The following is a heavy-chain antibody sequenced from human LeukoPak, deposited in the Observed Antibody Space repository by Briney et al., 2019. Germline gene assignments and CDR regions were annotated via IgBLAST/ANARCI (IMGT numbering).Heavy chain of an antibody. CDR1: GFTFRSYA. V-gene: IGHV3-23*01. D-gene: IGHD4-17*01. J-gene: IGHJ5*02. CDR2: ISGSGGST. CDR3: AKDGDNDYGDHGWFDP. Sequence: GGSLRLSCAASGFTFRSYAMSWVRQAPGKGLEWVSAISGSGGSTYYADSVKGRFTISRDNSKNTLYLQMNSLRAEDTAVYYCAKDGDNDYGDHGWFDPWGQGTLVTVSS.